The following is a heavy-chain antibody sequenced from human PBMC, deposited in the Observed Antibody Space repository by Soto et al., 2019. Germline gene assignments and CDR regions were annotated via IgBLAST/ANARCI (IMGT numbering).Heavy chain of an antibody. CDR2: GWDDGGNK. CDR1: GFTFRNYG. CDR3: VRAAGYSGNDYVYYYGMDV. J-gene: IGHJ6*02. V-gene: IGHV3-33*01. D-gene: IGHD5-12*01. Sequence: QVQLVESGGGVVQPGRSLRLSCAASGFTFRNYGMHWVRQAPAKGLEWVALGWDDGGNKNYVDSVKGRFTISRDNSKNTLYLQMNSLRDDETAVYYCVRAAGYSGNDYVYYYGMDVGGQWTTVPVSS.